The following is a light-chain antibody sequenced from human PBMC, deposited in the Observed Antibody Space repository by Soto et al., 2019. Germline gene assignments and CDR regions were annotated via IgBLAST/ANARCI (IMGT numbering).Light chain of an antibody. CDR1: SSDVGGYEY. J-gene: IGLJ2*01. CDR2: EVI. V-gene: IGLV2-8*01. CDR3: SSYAGSNNPVV. Sequence: QSALTQPPSASGSPGQSVTISCTGSSSDVGGYEYVSWYQQHPGKAPKLIIYEVIKRPSGVPDRFSGSKSGNTASLTVSGLQAEDEADYYCSSYAGSNNPVVFGGGTKLTVL.